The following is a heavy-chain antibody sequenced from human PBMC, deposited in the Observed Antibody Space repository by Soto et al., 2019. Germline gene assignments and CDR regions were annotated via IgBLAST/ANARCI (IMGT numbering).Heavy chain of an antibody. CDR2: ISYDGSNK. D-gene: IGHD6-19*01. Sequence: GGSLRLSCAASGFAFSSYAMHWVRQAPGKGLEWVAVISYDGSNKYYADSVKGRFTISRDNSKNTLYLQMNSLRAEDTAVYYCARTGYSSGWYPSLSDYYYYGMDVWGQGTTVTVSS. CDR1: GFAFSSYA. V-gene: IGHV3-30-3*01. CDR3: ARTGYSSGWYPSLSDYYYYGMDV. J-gene: IGHJ6*02.